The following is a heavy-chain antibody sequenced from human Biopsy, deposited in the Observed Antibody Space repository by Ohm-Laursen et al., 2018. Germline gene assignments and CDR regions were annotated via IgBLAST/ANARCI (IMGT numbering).Heavy chain of an antibody. J-gene: IGHJ4*02. Sequence: GTLSLTWTVSGGSIYNFFWSWIRQPPGKGLEWIGYIYYSGSTNYNPSFKSRVTISVDRSKNHFSLELSSVTAADTAVYYCARVGVGAPSIDYFDSWGQGALVTVSS. V-gene: IGHV4-59*01. CDR1: GGSIYNFF. CDR2: IYYSGST. CDR3: ARVGVGAPSIDYFDS. D-gene: IGHD1-26*01.